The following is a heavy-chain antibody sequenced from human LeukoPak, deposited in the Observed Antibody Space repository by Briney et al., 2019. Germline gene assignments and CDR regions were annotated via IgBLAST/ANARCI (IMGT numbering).Heavy chain of an antibody. D-gene: IGHD1-26*01. CDR1: GYTFTNYG. J-gene: IGHJ4*02. V-gene: IGHV1-18*01. CDR3: ARDSGSFNESPDY. CDR2: ISTYNGNR. Sequence: ASVKVSCKASGYTFTNYGVTWVRQAPGQGLEWMGWISTYNGNRNYAQKFQGRVTMTTDTSTSTAYMEVRSLRSDDTAVYYCARDSGSFNESPDYWGQGTLVTVSS.